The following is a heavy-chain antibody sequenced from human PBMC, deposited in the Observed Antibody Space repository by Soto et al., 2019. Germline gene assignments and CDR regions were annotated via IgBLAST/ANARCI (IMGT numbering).Heavy chain of an antibody. D-gene: IGHD2-21*01. CDR1: GFPFSDYY. V-gene: IGHV3-11*06. CDR2: ISPKSTYR. J-gene: IGHJ4*02. CDR3: ARGGGGGLFEH. Sequence: PGGSLRLSCAPSGFPFSDYYMSWTRQAPGKGLEWLSHISPKSTYRNYADSVKGRFTISRDNTKSSLFLQMNSLGVEDTAVYYCARGGGGGLFEHWGQGVLVTVSS.